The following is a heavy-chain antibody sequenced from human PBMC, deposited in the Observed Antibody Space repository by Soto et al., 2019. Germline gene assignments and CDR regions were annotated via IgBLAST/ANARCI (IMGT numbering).Heavy chain of an antibody. J-gene: IGHJ4*02. V-gene: IGHV4-28*01. CDR3: GRLPRLGDPFDY. Sequence: SETLSLTCTVSRYSISSGNWWGWIRQPPGKGLEWLGYMSYSGTTYYNPSLKSRVTMSVDASKNQFSLRLSSVTAVDTAVYYCGRLPRLGDPFDYWGQGILVTVSP. CDR2: MSYSGTT. CDR1: RYSISSGNW. D-gene: IGHD3-16*01.